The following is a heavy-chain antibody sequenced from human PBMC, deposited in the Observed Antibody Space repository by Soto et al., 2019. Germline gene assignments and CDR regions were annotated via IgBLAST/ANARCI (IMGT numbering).Heavy chain of an antibody. J-gene: IGHJ1*01. V-gene: IGHV3-23*01. Sequence: EVQLLESGGGLAQPGGSLRLSCAASGFSIDSYAMNWVRQAPGKGLEWISMIRNSGESTYYAEAVKGRFTISRDSSKNTLYLQMNSLRVEDTAVFYCAKDRGHNSGYPRLDQWGQGTLVTVSS. CDR1: GFSIDSYA. CDR3: AKDRGHNSGYPRLDQ. CDR2: IRNSGEST. D-gene: IGHD3-22*01.